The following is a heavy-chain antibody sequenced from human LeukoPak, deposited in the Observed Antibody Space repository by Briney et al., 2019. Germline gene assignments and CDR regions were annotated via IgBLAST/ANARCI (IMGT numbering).Heavy chain of an antibody. CDR3: ARGRGYKYEAENYYMDV. Sequence: PGGSLRLSCAASGFTFSSYGMSWVRQAPGKGLEWVSGISGSGGSTYYADSVKGRFTISRDNSKNTLFLQMNSLRAEDTAVYYCARGRGYKYEAENYYMDVWGKGTTVTVSS. D-gene: IGHD5-18*01. V-gene: IGHV3-23*01. CDR1: GFTFSSYG. J-gene: IGHJ6*03. CDR2: ISGSGGST.